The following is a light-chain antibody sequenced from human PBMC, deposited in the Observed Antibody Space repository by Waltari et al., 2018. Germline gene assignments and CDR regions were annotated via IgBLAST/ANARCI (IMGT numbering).Light chain of an antibody. CDR3: STWDHSLKGPV. V-gene: IGLV1-44*01. CDR1: ISNIGSAT. Sequence: QSVLTQPPSVSATPGPRVTISCSGSISNIGSATVTWYQHPPGTAPRLVMFSDFQRPSGVPERLSGSNSGTSASLAISGLQSDDEAVYFCSTWDHSLKGPVFGGGTKLTVL. J-gene: IGLJ2*01. CDR2: SDF.